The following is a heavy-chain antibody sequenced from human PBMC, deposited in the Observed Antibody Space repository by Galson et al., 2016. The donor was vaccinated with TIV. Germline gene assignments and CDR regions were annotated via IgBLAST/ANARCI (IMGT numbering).Heavy chain of an antibody. D-gene: IGHD6-6*01. CDR1: GGSVSHTSYY. V-gene: IGHV4-39*07. CDR2: IYYTGIT. CDR3: ARTAGAGIAARVLFDY. J-gene: IGHJ4*02. Sequence: LSLTCTVSGGSVSHTSYYWGWIRQPPGKGLEWIGTIYYTGITFYNPSLESRVTISVDTSRSQFSLNLSSVTAADTAVYFCARTAGAGIAARVLFDYWGQGTLVTVSS.